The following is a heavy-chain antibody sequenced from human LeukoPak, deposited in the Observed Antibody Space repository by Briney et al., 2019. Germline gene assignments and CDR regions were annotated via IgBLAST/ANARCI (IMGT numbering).Heavy chain of an antibody. D-gene: IGHD2/OR15-2a*01. CDR1: GGSISGYY. CDR2: IYYSGST. J-gene: IGHJ4*02. CDR3: ARVIGLGIGPFDY. V-gene: IGHV4-59*08. Sequence: PSETLSLTCTVSGGSISGYYWNWIRQPPGKGLEWIGYIYYSGSTIYNPSLKSRVTISVDTSKNQFSLKLSSVTAADTAVYCCARVIGLGIGPFDYWGQGTLVTVSS.